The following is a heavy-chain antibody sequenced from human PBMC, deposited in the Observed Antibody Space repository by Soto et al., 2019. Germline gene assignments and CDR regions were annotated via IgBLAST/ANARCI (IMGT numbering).Heavy chain of an antibody. V-gene: IGHV4-34*01. CDR3: ARRFAIGYSYGYFYYYGMDV. CDR1: GGSFSGYY. CDR2: INHSGST. J-gene: IGHJ6*02. D-gene: IGHD5-18*01. Sequence: PSEILSLTCAVYGGSFSGYYWSWIRQPPGKGLEWIGEINHSGSTNYNPSLKSRVTISVDTSKNQFSLKLSSVTAADTAVYYCARRFAIGYSYGYFYYYGMDVWGQGTTVTVSS.